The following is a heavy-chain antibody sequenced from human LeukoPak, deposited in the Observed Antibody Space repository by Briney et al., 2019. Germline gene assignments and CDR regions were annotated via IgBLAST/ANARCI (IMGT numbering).Heavy chain of an antibody. CDR3: ASPYNWNLENWYFDL. J-gene: IGHJ2*01. CDR1: GFTFSDYY. Sequence: VRLGGSLRLSCAASGFTFSDYYMSWIRQAPGKGLEWVSYISSSSSYTNYADSVEGRFTISRDNAKNSLYLQMNSLRAEDTAVYYCASPYNWNLENWYFDLWGRGTLVTVSS. V-gene: IGHV3-11*06. D-gene: IGHD1-7*01. CDR2: ISSSSSYT.